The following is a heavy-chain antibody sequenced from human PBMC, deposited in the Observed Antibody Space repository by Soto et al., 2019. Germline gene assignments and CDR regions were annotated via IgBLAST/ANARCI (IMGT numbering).Heavy chain of an antibody. Sequence: QVQLQESGPGLVKPSDTLSLTCAVSGYSISSSNWWGWIRQPPGKGLEWIGYIYYSGTTYYNPSLKSRINMSVDTSKNQYSLKLTSVTAGDTAVYYCARREIQGPIDYWGQGTLVTVSS. CDR2: IYYSGTT. J-gene: IGHJ4*02. V-gene: IGHV4-28*01. CDR1: GYSISSSNW. CDR3: ARREIQGPIDY. D-gene: IGHD1-26*01.